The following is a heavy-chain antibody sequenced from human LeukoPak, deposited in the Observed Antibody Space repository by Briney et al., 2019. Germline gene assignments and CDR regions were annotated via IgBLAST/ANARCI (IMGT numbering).Heavy chain of an antibody. D-gene: IGHD1-26*01. Sequence: ASVKVSCKASGGTFSSYAINWVRQATGQGLEWMGWMNPNSGNTGYAQKFQGRVTITRNTSISTAYMELSSLRSEDTAVYYCARGPGGSYPGFYYYYMDVWGQGTTVTVSS. V-gene: IGHV1-8*03. CDR1: GGTFSSYA. CDR3: ARGPGGSYPGFYYYYMDV. CDR2: MNPNSGNT. J-gene: IGHJ6*03.